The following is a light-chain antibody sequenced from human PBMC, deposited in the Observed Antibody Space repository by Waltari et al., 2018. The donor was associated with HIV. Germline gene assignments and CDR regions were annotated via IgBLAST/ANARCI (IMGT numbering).Light chain of an antibody. Sequence: IHLTQSPVTLSVSPGDRVTLSCRASQNLGSYLAWYQQKTDQPPTLLVYGASIRATGIPSRFSGSGSETDFNLIIADLQPDDCAVYYCHQYHDWPRCTFGQGTKVEIK. J-gene: IGKJ2*02. CDR2: GAS. CDR3: HQYHDWPRCT. V-gene: IGKV3D-15*03. CDR1: QNLGSY.